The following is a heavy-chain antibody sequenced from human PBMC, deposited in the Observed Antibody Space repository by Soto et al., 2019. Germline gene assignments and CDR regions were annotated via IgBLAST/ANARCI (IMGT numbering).Heavy chain of an antibody. CDR2: IIPIFGTA. CDR3: ARLARAFDI. V-gene: IGHV1-69*06. Sequence: QVQLVQSGAEVKKPGSSVKVSCKASGGTFSRYAISWVRQAPGQGIEWMGGIIPIFGTATYAQKFQGRVTITADKTTSTAYMELSSLRSEDTAVYYCARLARAFDIWGQGTMVTVSS. CDR1: GGTFSRYA. J-gene: IGHJ3*02.